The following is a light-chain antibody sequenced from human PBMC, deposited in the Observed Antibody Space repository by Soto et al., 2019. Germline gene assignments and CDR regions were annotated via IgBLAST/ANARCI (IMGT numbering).Light chain of an antibody. Sequence: AIQMTQSPSSLSASVGDRVTITCRAIQGSRNDLCWYQQNPGKAPKLLICAASSLQSGVPLRFSGSGSGTDCTLTILSLQHEYFATYYCLQDYSYPLTFGGGTKVEIK. CDR2: AAS. CDR1: QGSRND. J-gene: IGKJ4*01. V-gene: IGKV1-6*01. CDR3: LQDYSYPLT.